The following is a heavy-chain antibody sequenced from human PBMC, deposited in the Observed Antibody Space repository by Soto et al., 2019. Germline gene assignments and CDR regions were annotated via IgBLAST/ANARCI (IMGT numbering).Heavy chain of an antibody. CDR2: ISYDGSNK. Sequence: QAQLVESGGGVVQPGRSLRLSCAASGFTFSSYAMHWVRQAPGKGLEWVAVISYDGSNKYYADSVKGRFTISRDNSKNTLYVQVNSLRAEDTAVYYCARDQRTLGYSSPDYWGQGTLVTVSS. V-gene: IGHV3-30-3*01. CDR1: GFTFSSYA. J-gene: IGHJ4*02. D-gene: IGHD6-13*01. CDR3: ARDQRTLGYSSPDY.